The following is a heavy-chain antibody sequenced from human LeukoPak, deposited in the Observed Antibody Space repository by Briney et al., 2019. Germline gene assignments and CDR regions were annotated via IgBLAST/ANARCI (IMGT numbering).Heavy chain of an antibody. CDR3: AKGGSYNWNYVDY. D-gene: IGHD1-20*01. Sequence: GGSLRLSCAASGFTFSSYGMHWVRQAPGKGLEWVAVISYDGSNKYYADSVKGRFTISRDNSKNTLYLQMNSLRAEDTAMYYCAKGGSYNWNYVDYWGQGTLVTVSS. V-gene: IGHV3-30*18. CDR1: GFTFSSYG. J-gene: IGHJ4*02. CDR2: ISYDGSNK.